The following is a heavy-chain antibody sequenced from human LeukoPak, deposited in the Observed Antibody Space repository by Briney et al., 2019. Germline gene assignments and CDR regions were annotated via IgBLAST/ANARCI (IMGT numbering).Heavy chain of an antibody. Sequence: GGSLRLSCAASGFTLSTFDMNWVRQAPGEGLEWVSSISTSSRYIYYRDSVKGRFTIPRDDATTSLYLQMDSLTVEDTAVYYCARADCSGSTCYLRHSWFDPWGQGTLVTVSS. V-gene: IGHV3-21*06. J-gene: IGHJ5*02. D-gene: IGHD2-2*01. CDR2: ISTSSRYI. CDR1: GFTLSTFD. CDR3: ARADCSGSTCYLRHSWFDP.